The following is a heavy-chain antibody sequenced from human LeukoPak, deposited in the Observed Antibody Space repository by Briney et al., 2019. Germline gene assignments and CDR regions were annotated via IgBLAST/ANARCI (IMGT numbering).Heavy chain of an antibody. CDR3: AKDMASILSGFDI. CDR2: ISWNSGSI. CDR1: GFTFDDYA. J-gene: IGHJ3*02. Sequence: GGSLRLSCAASGFTFDDYAMHWVRQAPGKGLEWVSGISWNSGSIGYADSVKGRFTISRDNAKNSLYLQMNSLRAEDTALYYCAKDMASILSGFDIWGQGTMVTVSS. D-gene: IGHD5-12*01. V-gene: IGHV3-9*01.